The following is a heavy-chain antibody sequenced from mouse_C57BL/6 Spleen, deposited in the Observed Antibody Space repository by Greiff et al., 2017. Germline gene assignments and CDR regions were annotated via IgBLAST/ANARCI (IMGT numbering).Heavy chain of an antibody. CDR2: IYPGDGDT. V-gene: IGHV1-82*01. CDR3: AREGLYGSSYYYFDY. D-gene: IGHD1-1*01. CDR1: GYAFSSSW. J-gene: IGHJ2*01. Sequence: VKVVESGPELVKPGASVKISCKASGYAFSSSWMNWVKQRPGKGLEWIGRIYPGDGDTNYNGKFKGKATLTADKSSSTAYMQLSSLTSEDSAVYFCAREGLYGSSYYYFDYWGQGTTLTVSS.